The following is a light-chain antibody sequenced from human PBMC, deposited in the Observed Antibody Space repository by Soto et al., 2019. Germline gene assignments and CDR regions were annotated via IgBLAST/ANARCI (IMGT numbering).Light chain of an antibody. V-gene: IGKV1-5*03. J-gene: IGKJ1*01. CDR2: KAS. CDR3: QHYNSYSEA. CDR1: QTISSW. Sequence: DIQMTQSPSTLSGSVGDRVTITCRASQTISSWLAWYQQKPWKAPKLLIYKASTLKSGAPSRFSGSGSGTEFTLTISSLQPDDFATYYCQHYNSYSEAFGQGTKVE.